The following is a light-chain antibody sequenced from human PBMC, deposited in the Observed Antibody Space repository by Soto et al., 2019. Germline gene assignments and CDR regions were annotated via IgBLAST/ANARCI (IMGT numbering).Light chain of an antibody. Sequence: EILMTQSPATLSVSPGQRATLSCRASESVSSNLDWYQQKPGQAPRLLIYGASSRATGIPARFSGRGSGTEFTLTISSLQSEDFAVYYCQQYNKWPLTFGQGTKLEIK. CDR3: QQYNKWPLT. CDR2: GAS. J-gene: IGKJ2*01. CDR1: ESVSSN. V-gene: IGKV3-15*01.